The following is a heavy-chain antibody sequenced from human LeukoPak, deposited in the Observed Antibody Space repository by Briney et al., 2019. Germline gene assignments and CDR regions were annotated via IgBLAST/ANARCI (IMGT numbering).Heavy chain of an antibody. J-gene: IGHJ3*02. V-gene: IGHV6-1*01. D-gene: IGHD3-16*01. CDR2: TYYRSKWYN. CDR3: ARDWGTLTDGFDI. Sequence: KPSQTLSLTCGISGDIVSSNRVSWNWVTQSPSRGLEWLGRTYYRSKWYNDYAISVRSRITINPDTSKNQFSLQLNSVTPEDTAVYYCARDWGTLTDGFDIWGQGTMVIVSS. CDR1: GDIVSSNRVS.